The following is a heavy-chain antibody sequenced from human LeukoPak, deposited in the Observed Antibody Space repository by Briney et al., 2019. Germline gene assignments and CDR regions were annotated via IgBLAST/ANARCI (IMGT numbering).Heavy chain of an antibody. CDR1: GFIFSNYA. Sequence: GGSLRLSCAASGFIFSNYAMNWVRQAPGKGLEWVSYISGSSSIIYYADSVKGRFTISRDNAKNSLYLQMNSLRAEDTAVYYCARGGDYDILTGVDYWGQGTLVTVSS. J-gene: IGHJ4*02. D-gene: IGHD3-9*01. CDR2: ISGSSSII. V-gene: IGHV3-48*04. CDR3: ARGGDYDILTGVDY.